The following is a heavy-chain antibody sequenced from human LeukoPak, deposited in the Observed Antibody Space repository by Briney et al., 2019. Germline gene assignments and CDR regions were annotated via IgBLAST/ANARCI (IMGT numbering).Heavy chain of an antibody. CDR2: ILYDGRKV. V-gene: IGHV3-30*02. CDR3: ARDDDYGGNNLDY. J-gene: IGHJ4*02. D-gene: IGHD4-23*01. Sequence: GGSLRLPCAASGFTFRNYGMHWVRQAPGKGLEWVALILYDGRKVYRADSVKGRFTISRDNSKNTLYLQMNSLRAEDTALYYCARDDDYGGNNLDYWGQGTLVTVSS. CDR1: GFTFRNYG.